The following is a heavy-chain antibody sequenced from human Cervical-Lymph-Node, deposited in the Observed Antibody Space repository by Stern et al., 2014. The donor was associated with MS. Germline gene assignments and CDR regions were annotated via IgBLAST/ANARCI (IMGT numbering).Heavy chain of an antibody. V-gene: IGHV3-30-3*01. CDR1: GFSFSTYA. D-gene: IGHD3-10*01. CDR3: ARGGRGVGLEY. Sequence: VQLVESGGGVVQPGRSLSLSCVASGFSFSTYAMHWVRQAPGKGLEWVAFVSYDGTQRNSTDSVKARFTISRDNSKNTLYVHMHSLRDEDTAVYFCARGGRGVGLEYWGQGALVTVSS. J-gene: IGHJ4*02. CDR2: VSYDGTQR.